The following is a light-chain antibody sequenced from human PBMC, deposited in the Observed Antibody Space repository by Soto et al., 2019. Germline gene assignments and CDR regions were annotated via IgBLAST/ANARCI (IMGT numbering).Light chain of an antibody. V-gene: IGKV3-20*01. CDR1: ESVSSSY. CDR3: QQYGTSPRT. Sequence: EIVLTQSPGTLSLSPGERATLSCRATESVSSSYLAWYQPKPGQAPRVLIYGASIRATGIPDRFSGSGSETDFALTISRLEPEDFAVYYCQQYGTSPRTFGQGTKVEIK. CDR2: GAS. J-gene: IGKJ1*01.